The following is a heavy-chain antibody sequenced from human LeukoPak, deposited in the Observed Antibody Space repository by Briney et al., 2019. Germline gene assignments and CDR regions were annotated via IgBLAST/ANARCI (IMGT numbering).Heavy chain of an antibody. Sequence: PSQTLSLTCTVSGGSVNSGGYYWTWIRQHPGKGLEWLGYIYYSGRTYYNPSLKSRITISLDTSKNQFSLNLTSVSAADTAFYFCARSSDSGDYDWGQGTLITVSS. V-gene: IGHV4-31*03. CDR1: GGSVNSGGYY. CDR2: IYYSGRT. CDR3: ARSSDSGDYD. D-gene: IGHD4-17*01. J-gene: IGHJ4*02.